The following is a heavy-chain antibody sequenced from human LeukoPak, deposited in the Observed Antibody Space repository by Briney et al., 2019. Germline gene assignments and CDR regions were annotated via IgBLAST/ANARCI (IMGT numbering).Heavy chain of an antibody. J-gene: IGHJ6*03. D-gene: IGHD2-21*01. CDR1: GFTFSSYW. V-gene: IGHV3-7*01. CDR3: ARDVHSPWLCMDV. Sequence: GGSLRLSCAASGFTFSSYWMNWVRQAPGKGLEWVANIKQDGSEKYYVDSVEGRFTVSRDNAKNSLYLQMNSLRAEDTAVYYCARDVHSPWLCMDVWGKGTTVTVSS. CDR2: IKQDGSEK.